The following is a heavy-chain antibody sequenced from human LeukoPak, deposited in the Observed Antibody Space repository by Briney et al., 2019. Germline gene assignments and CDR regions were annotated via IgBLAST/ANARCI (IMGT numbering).Heavy chain of an antibody. CDR3: ARDSSSWFLDY. CDR1: GGSISSSSYY. Sequence: SETLSLTCTVSGGSISSSSYYWGWIRQPPGKGLEWIGTIYYSGSTYYNPSLKSRVTISVYTSKNQFSLKLSSVTAADTAVYYCARDSSSWFLDYWGQGTLVTVSS. J-gene: IGHJ4*02. D-gene: IGHD6-13*01. CDR2: IYYSGST. V-gene: IGHV4-39*07.